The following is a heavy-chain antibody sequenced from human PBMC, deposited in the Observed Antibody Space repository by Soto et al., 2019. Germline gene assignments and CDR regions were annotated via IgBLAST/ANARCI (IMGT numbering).Heavy chain of an antibody. CDR2: IYYSGST. D-gene: IGHD3-22*01. J-gene: IGHJ3*02. V-gene: IGHV4-30-4*01. Sequence: PSETLSLTCTVSGGSISSGDYYWSWIRQPPGKGLEWIGYIYYSGSTYYNPSLKSRVTISVGTSKNQFSLKLSSVTAADTAVYYCARGRYYYDSSGYPDDAFDIWGQGTMVTVSS. CDR3: ARGRYYYDSSGYPDDAFDI. CDR1: GGSISSGDYY.